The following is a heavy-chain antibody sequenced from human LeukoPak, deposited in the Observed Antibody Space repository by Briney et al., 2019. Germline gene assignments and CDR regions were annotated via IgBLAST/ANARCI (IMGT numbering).Heavy chain of an antibody. V-gene: IGHV4-4*07. J-gene: IGHJ5*02. CDR2: IYTSGST. CDR3: ARDRRFDCSSTSCYIEYNWFDP. D-gene: IGHD2-2*02. Sequence: PSETLPLTCTVSGGSISSYYWSWIRQPAGKGLEWIGRIYTSGSTNYNPSLKSRVTMSVDTSKNQFSLKLSSVTAADTAVYYCARDRRFDCSSTSCYIEYNWFDPW. CDR1: GGSISSYY.